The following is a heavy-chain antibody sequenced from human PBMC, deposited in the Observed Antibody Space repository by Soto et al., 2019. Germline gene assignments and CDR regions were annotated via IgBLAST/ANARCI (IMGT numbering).Heavy chain of an antibody. CDR1: GESISISSYY. V-gene: IGHV4-39*01. J-gene: IGHJ4*02. Sequence: SDSLSLTRIVSGESISISSYYWGWIRQPPGKGLEWIGSIYYSGRTYYNPSFKSRVTISIDTSKNQFSLKLSSVTATDTAVYYCARQRTTVVTQAYFDHWGQGALVTVSS. D-gene: IGHD2-21*02. CDR2: IYYSGRT. CDR3: ARQRTTVVTQAYFDH.